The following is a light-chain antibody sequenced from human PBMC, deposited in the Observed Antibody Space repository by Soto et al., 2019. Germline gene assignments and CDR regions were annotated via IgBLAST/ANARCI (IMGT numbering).Light chain of an antibody. V-gene: IGLV2-8*01. Sequence: QSALPQPPSASGSPGQSVTISCTGPSRDVGGYNYVSWYQQHPGKAPKLMIYEVSKRPSGVPDRFSGSKSGNTASLTVSGLQAEDEADYYCSSYAGSNNWVFGGGTKLTVL. J-gene: IGLJ2*01. CDR3: SSYAGSNNWV. CDR2: EVS. CDR1: SRDVGGYNY.